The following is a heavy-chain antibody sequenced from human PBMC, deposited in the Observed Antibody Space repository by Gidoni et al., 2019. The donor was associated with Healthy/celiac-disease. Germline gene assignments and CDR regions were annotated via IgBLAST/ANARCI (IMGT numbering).Heavy chain of an antibody. CDR3: ATDLGLRLGELSERDY. CDR1: GYTLSDLS. J-gene: IGHJ4*02. V-gene: IGHV1-24*01. Sequence: QLVPSAADVKKPGASVNISCKVSGYTLSDLSMHWVRQAPGKGLEWMGGFAPEDGETIYEQKCQGRVSMTEDTSTDTAYMELSSLRSEDTAVYYCATDLGLRLGELSERDYWGQGTLVTV. CDR2: FAPEDGET. D-gene: IGHD3-16*02.